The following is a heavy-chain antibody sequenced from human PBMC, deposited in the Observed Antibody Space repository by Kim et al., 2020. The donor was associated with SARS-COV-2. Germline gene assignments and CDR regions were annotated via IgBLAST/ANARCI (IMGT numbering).Heavy chain of an antibody. CDR1: GGSISSGGYY. V-gene: IGHV4-31*03. D-gene: IGHD3-22*01. CDR2: IYYSGST. J-gene: IGHJ1*01. CDR3: ARASYYYDSSGYYYTVYFQH. Sequence: SETLSLTCTVSGGSISSGGYYWSWIRQHPGKGLEWIGYIYYSGSTYYNPSLKSRVTISVDTSKNQFSLKLSSVTAADTAVYYCARASYYYDSSGYYYTVYFQHWGQGTLVTVSS.